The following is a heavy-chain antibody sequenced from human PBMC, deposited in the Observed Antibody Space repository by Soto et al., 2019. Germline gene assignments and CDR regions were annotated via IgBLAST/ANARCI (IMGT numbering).Heavy chain of an antibody. CDR2: IYWDDDK. CDR1: GFALSATGVG. CDR3: ASAGYGDQNWYGRGV. V-gene: IGHV2-5*02. Sequence: QITLKESGPTLVKPTQTLPLTCTVSGFALSATGVGVGWIRQPPGEALEWLALIYWDDDKRYSPSLKSRLTITKDTSKNQVVLTMASMDPVDTATYYCASAGYGDQNWYGRGVWGQGTTVTVSS. D-gene: IGHD4-17*01. J-gene: IGHJ6*02.